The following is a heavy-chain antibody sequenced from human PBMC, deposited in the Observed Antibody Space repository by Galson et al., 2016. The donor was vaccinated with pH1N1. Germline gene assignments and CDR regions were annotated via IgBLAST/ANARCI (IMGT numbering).Heavy chain of an antibody. CDR1: GGSISRGSYY. CDR2: IYTSGST. Sequence: LSLTCSVSGGSISRGSYYWNWIRQPAGRGLEWIGRIYTSGSTNYNPSLKSQVTISLDTSKNQISLKLSSVTAADTAVYYCARVGLGGPFDSWSQGTPVTVSS. CDR3: ARVGLGGPFDS. V-gene: IGHV4-61*02. J-gene: IGHJ4*02. D-gene: IGHD3-16*01.